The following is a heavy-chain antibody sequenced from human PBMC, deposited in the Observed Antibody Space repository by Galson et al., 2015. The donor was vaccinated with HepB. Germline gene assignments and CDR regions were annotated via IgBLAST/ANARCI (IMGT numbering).Heavy chain of an antibody. J-gene: IGHJ6*02. CDR3: ARAHPRKLELELYYYFGMDV. V-gene: IGHV3-7*03. CDR2: IKQDGSEK. CDR1: GFTFSRYW. Sequence: SLRLSCAASGFTFSRYWMSWVRQAPGKGLEWVANIKQDGSEKYYVDSVKGRFTISRDNAKNSLYLQMNSLRAEDTAVYFCARAHPRKLELELYYYFGMDVWGQGTTVTVSS. D-gene: IGHD1-7*01.